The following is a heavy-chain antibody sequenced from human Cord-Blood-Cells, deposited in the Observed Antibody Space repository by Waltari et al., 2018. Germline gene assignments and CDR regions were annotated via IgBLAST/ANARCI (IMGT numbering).Heavy chain of an antibody. D-gene: IGHD1-26*01. CDR1: GLTFSRYA. J-gene: IGHJ4*02. Sequence: EVQLLASGGGLVQPGGSLRLSCAASGLTFSRYATGWVSQAPGKALEWVSAISGSGGSTYYADSVKGRFTISRDNSKNTLYLQMNSLRAEDTAVYYCAKDRDSGSYYYFDYWGQGTLVTVSS. CDR3: AKDRDSGSYYYFDY. CDR2: ISGSGGST. V-gene: IGHV3-23*01.